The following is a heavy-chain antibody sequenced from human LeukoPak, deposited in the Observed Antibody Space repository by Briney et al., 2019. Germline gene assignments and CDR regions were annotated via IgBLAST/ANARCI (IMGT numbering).Heavy chain of an antibody. CDR1: GFTFSSYG. Sequence: GRSLRLSCAASGFTFSSYGMHWVRQAPGKGLEWVAVISYDGSNKYYADSVKGRFTISRDNSKNTLYLQMNSLRAEDTAVYYCAKDHDKDCSGGSCYPLSYWGQGTLVTVSS. D-gene: IGHD2-15*01. CDR2: ISYDGSNK. J-gene: IGHJ4*02. CDR3: AKDHDKDCSGGSCYPLSY. V-gene: IGHV3-30*18.